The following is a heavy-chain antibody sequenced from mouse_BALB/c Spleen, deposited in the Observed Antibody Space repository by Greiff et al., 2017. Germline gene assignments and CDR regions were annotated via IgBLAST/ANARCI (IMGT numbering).Heavy chain of an antibody. V-gene: IGHV1-9*01. D-gene: IGHD1-2*01. CDR2: ILPGSGST. Sequence: QVQLQQSGAELMKPGASVKISCKATGYTFSSYWIEWVKQRPGHGLEWIGEILPGSGSTNYNEKFKGKATFTADTSSNTAYMQLSSLTSEDSAVYYCARGGLRLYAMDYWGQGTSVTVSS. J-gene: IGHJ4*01. CDR3: ARGGLRLYAMDY. CDR1: GYTFSSYW.